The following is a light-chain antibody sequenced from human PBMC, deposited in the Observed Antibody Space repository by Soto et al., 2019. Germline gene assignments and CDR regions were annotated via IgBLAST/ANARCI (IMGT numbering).Light chain of an antibody. J-gene: IGKJ1*01. CDR2: ATS. Sequence: IQMTQSPSSLSASVGDRVTITCRASQAIRRNLAWYQQIPGKAPKVLIFATSSLLSGVPSRFSGSGSGTDFTLTISSVQPEDLATYYCLQNYDYPWTFGQGTKVDI. V-gene: IGKV1-6*01. CDR3: LQNYDYPWT. CDR1: QAIRRN.